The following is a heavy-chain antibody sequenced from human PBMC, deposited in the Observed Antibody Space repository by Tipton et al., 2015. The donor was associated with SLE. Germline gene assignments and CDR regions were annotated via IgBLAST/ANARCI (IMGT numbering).Heavy chain of an antibody. Sequence: QVQLVQSGPEVKKPGSSVKVSCKASGGTFSSYAISWVRQAPGQGLEWMGWINPNSGGTNYAQKFQGRVTMTRDTSISTAYMELSRLRSDDTAVYYCARALGSERYFDLWGRGTLVTVSS. J-gene: IGHJ2*01. D-gene: IGHD1-26*01. CDR2: INPNSGGT. CDR1: GGTFSSYA. V-gene: IGHV1-2*02. CDR3: ARALGSERYFDL.